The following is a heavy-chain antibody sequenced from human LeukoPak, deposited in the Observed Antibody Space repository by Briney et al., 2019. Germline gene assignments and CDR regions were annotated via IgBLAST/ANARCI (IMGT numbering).Heavy chain of an antibody. CDR3: ARRAMIVVAAPAVDY. CDR2: IFWTGGNT. D-gene: IGHD3-22*01. CDR1: GFTFDEYG. V-gene: IGHV3-20*04. J-gene: IGHJ4*02. Sequence: GGSLRLSCAASGFTFDEYGMSWVRQTPGKGLEWASGIFWTGGNTGYADSVKGRFTLSRNNAKNTLYLQMNSLRAEDTALYYCARRAMIVVAAPAVDYWGQGTLVTVSS.